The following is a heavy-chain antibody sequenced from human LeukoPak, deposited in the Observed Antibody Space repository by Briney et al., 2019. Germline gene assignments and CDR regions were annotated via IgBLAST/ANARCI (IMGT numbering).Heavy chain of an antibody. V-gene: IGHV4-38-2*02. CDR3: ARLLLSSRGYVDY. CDR1: GYSISSGYY. J-gene: IGHJ4*02. CDR2: IYYSGST. Sequence: SETLSLTCTVSGYSISSGYYWGWIRQPPGKGLEWIGSIYYSGSTYYNPSLKSRVTISVDTSKNQFSLKLSSVTAADTAVYYCARLLLSSRGYVDYWGQGTLVTVSS. D-gene: IGHD6-13*01.